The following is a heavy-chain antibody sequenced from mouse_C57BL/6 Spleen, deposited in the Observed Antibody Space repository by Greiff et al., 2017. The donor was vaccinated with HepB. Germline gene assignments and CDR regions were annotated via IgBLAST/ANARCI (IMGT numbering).Heavy chain of an antibody. Sequence: EVKLVESGPELVKPGASVKIPCKASGYTFTDYNLDWVKQSHGKSLEWIGDINPNNGGTIDNQKFKGKATLTVDKSSSTAYMERRSLTSEDTAVYYCARREIAYDGFAYWGQGTLVTVSA. CDR1: GYTFTDYN. J-gene: IGHJ3*01. CDR2: INPNNGGT. V-gene: IGHV1-18*01. D-gene: IGHD2-3*01. CDR3: ARREIAYDGFAY.